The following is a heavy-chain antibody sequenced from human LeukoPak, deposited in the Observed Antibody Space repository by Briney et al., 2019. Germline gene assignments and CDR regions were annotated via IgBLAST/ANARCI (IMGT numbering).Heavy chain of an antibody. J-gene: IGHJ4*02. Sequence: GGSLRLSCAASGFTFSSYGMHCVRQAPGKRLEWVAVISYDGSNKYYADSVKGRFTISRDNSKNTLYLQMNSLRAEDTAVYYCAKDLYNWNDFFDYWGQGTLVTVSS. V-gene: IGHV3-30*18. CDR2: ISYDGSNK. CDR3: AKDLYNWNDFFDY. D-gene: IGHD1-1*01. CDR1: GFTFSSYG.